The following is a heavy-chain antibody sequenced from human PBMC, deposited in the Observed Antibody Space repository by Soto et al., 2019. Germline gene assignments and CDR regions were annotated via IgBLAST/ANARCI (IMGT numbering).Heavy chain of an antibody. V-gene: IGHV1-46*01. CDR2: INPSGGST. Sequence: GASVKVSCKASGYTFTSYYMHWVRQAPGQGLEWMGIINPSGGSTSYAQKFQGRVTMARDTSTSTVYMELSSLRSEDTAVYYCARTSQHDSRSSGYFDYWGQGTLVTSPQ. CDR3: ARTSQHDSRSSGYFDY. J-gene: IGHJ4*02. CDR1: GYTFTSYY. D-gene: IGHD3-22*01.